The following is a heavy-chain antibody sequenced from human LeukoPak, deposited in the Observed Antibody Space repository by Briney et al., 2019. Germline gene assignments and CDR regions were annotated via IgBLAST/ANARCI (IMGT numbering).Heavy chain of an antibody. D-gene: IGHD2-2*01. CDR3: ARDDYQLTIRFDY. J-gene: IGHJ4*02. Sequence: ASVKVSCKASGYTFTSYYMHWVRQAPGQGLECMGIINPSGGSTSYAQKFQGRVTMTRDMSTSTVYMELSSLRSEDTAVYYCARDDYQLTIRFDYWGQGTLVTVSS. CDR2: INPSGGST. V-gene: IGHV1-46*01. CDR1: GYTFTSYY.